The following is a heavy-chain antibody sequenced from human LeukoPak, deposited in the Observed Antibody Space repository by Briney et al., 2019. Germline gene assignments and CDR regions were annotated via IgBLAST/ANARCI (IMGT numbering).Heavy chain of an antibody. CDR2: INHSGST. V-gene: IGHV4-34*01. CDR1: GGSFSGYY. Sequence: SETLSLTCAVYGGSFSGYYWSWIRQPPGKGLEWIGEINHSGSTNYNPSLKSRVTISVDTSKNQFSLKLSSVTAADTAVYYRARDERFCGGDCYPDAFDIWGQGTMVTVSS. CDR3: ARDERFCGGDCYPDAFDI. J-gene: IGHJ3*02. D-gene: IGHD2-21*02.